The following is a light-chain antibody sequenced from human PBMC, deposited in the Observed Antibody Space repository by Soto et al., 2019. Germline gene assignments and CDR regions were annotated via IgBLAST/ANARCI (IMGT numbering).Light chain of an antibody. CDR3: QQYGSSGT. V-gene: IGKV3-20*01. J-gene: IGKJ1*01. CDR1: QSVSNNY. CDR2: GAS. Sequence: EIVMTQSPATLSVSPVERAALGCRASQSVSNNYLAWYQQKPGQAPRLLIYGASNRATGIPDRFSGSGSGTDFTLTISRLETEDFAVYYCQQYGSSGTFGQGTKVDIK.